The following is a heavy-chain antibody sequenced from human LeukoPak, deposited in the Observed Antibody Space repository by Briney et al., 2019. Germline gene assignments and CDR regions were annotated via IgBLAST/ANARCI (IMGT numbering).Heavy chain of an antibody. CDR2: ITSSGGST. J-gene: IGHJ3*02. CDR3: AKVSPISIFGVILDAFDI. CDR1: QFIFSTYA. D-gene: IGHD3-3*01. V-gene: IGHV3-23*01. Sequence: GGSLRLSCAASQFIFSTYAMSWVRQPPGKGLERVSGITSSGGSTYYADSVRGRFTISRDNSKNTLYLQMNSLKAEDTAVYYCAKVSPISIFGVILDAFDIWGQGTMVTVSS.